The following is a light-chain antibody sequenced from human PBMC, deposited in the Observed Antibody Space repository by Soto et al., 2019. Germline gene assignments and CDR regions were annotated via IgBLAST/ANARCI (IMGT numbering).Light chain of an antibody. J-gene: IGLJ1*01. CDR3: CSYAGSRTPLI. CDR1: SSDVGSYNL. CDR2: EVS. Sequence: QSVLTQPTSVSGSPGQSITISCTGTSSDVGSYNLVSWYQQHPGKAPKLMIYEVSKRPSGVSNRFSGSKSGNTASLTISRLQAEDEADYYCCSYAGSRTPLIFGTGTKVTVL. V-gene: IGLV2-23*02.